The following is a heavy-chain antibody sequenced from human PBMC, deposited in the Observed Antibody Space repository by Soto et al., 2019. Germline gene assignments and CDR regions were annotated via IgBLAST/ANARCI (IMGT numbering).Heavy chain of an antibody. V-gene: IGHV3-13*05. Sequence: EVQLVESGGGSVQPGESLRLSCAASGFSFRDYDMHWVRQRKGKGLEWVSALCAARDPYYVGSVKGRFSVSRDNAQNSLFLQMNNLRVDDTAVYCCARAYLGRLPRRADYYYAMDVWGRGTTVTVSS. CDR2: LCAARDP. J-gene: IGHJ6*02. CDR1: GFSFRDYD. CDR3: ARAYLGRLPRRADYYYAMDV. D-gene: IGHD1-26*01.